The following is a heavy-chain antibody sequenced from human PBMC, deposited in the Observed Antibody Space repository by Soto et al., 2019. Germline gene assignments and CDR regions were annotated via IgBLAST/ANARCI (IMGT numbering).Heavy chain of an antibody. Sequence: GGSVRLSGAGSGVAFSRYSMNWVSQTPEKGLEWVSSISSSSSYIYYADSVKGRFTISRDNAKNSLYLQMNSLRAEDTAVYYSARGGRPDSSSPQYNWFDPWGQGTLVTVSS. V-gene: IGHV3-21*01. CDR1: GVAFSRYS. J-gene: IGHJ5*02. CDR2: ISSSSSYI. CDR3: ARGGRPDSSSPQYNWFDP. D-gene: IGHD6-6*01.